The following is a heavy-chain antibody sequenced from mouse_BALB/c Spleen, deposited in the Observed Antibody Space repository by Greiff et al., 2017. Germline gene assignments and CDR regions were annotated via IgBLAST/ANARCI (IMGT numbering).Heavy chain of an antibody. Sequence: EVKLVESGPGLVKPSQSLSLTCTVTGYSITSDYAWNWIRQFPGNKLEWMGYISYSGSTSYNPSLKSRISITRDTSKNQFFLQLNSVTTEDTATYYCARGDEGYFDVWGAGTTVTVSS. J-gene: IGHJ1*01. V-gene: IGHV3-2*02. CDR1: GYSITSDYA. CDR2: ISYSGST. CDR3: ARGDEGYFDV. D-gene: IGHD3-3*01.